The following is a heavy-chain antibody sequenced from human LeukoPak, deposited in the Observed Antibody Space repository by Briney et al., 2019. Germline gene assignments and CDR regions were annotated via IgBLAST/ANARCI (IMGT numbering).Heavy chain of an antibody. CDR1: GFSFSGYW. CDR3: ARDARHSDSRGYYDVFDI. J-gene: IGHJ3*02. D-gene: IGHD3-22*01. CDR2: IQPDGSEE. Sequence: GGSLRLSCAASGFSFSGYWMTWVRQGPGKGLEWVANIQPDGSEEHYVDSVKGRFTISRDNAKNSLILQMSSLRADDSAVYYCARDARHSDSRGYYDVFDIWGQGTVVTVSS. V-gene: IGHV3-7*01.